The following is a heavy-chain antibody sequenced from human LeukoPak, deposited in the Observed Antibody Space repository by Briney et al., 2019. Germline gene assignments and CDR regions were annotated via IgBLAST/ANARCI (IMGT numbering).Heavy chain of an antibody. Sequence: ASVKVSCKASGYTFTSYGISWVRQAPGQGLEWMGWISAYNGNTDYAQKLQGRVTMTTDTSTSTAYMELRSLRSDDTAVYYCARTDPGIAAAGYRYWGQGTLVTVSS. CDR1: GYTFTSYG. J-gene: IGHJ4*02. CDR3: ARTDPGIAAAGYRY. D-gene: IGHD6-13*01. CDR2: ISAYNGNT. V-gene: IGHV1-18*01.